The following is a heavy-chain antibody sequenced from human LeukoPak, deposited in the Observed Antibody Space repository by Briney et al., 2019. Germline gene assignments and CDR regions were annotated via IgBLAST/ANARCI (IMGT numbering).Heavy chain of an antibody. Sequence: PSETLSLTCTVSGGSISSSSYYWGWIRQPPGKGLEWIGSIYYSGSTYYNPSLKSRVTISVDTSKNQFSLKLSSVTAADTAVYYCARTDQDYWGQGTLVTVSS. V-gene: IGHV4-39*01. CDR1: GGSISSSSYY. J-gene: IGHJ4*02. CDR2: IYYSGST. CDR3: ARTDQDY.